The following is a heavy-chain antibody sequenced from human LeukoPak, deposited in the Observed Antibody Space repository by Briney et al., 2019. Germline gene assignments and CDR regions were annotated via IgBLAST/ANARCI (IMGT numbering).Heavy chain of an antibody. CDR3: GRLYNYYMDV. CDR2: IYTSGST. J-gene: IGHJ6*03. D-gene: IGHD3-10*01. Sequence: SETLSLTCTVSRGSISDYYWSWIRQPAGKGLEWIGRIYTSGSTNHNPSLKSRVTMSVDTSKNQFSLKLSSVTAADTAVYYCGRLYNYYMDVWGKGTTVTVSS. V-gene: IGHV4-4*07. CDR1: RGSISDYY.